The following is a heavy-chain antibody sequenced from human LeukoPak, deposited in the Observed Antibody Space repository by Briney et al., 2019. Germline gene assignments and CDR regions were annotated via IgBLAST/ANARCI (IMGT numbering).Heavy chain of an antibody. CDR1: GYTFTSYY. Sequence: ASVEVSCKASGYTFTSYYMHWVRQAPGQGLEWMGIINPSGGSTSYAQKFQGRVTMTRDTSISTAYMELSRLRSDDTAVYYCARDYYDSSGFGAFDIWGQGTMVTVSS. J-gene: IGHJ3*02. CDR3: ARDYYDSSGFGAFDI. D-gene: IGHD3-22*01. CDR2: INPSGGST. V-gene: IGHV1-46*01.